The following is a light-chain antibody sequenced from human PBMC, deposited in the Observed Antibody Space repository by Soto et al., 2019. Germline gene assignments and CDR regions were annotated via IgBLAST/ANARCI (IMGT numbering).Light chain of an antibody. CDR3: QLYASLWT. CDR2: DAS. Sequence: TLSASVGDRVTITCRASQRINSWSAWYQQKPGKAPTLLIYDASTLESGVPSRFSGSGSGTEFTLTITCLQPGDFTRYYCQLYASLWTCCQGIKIDIK. V-gene: IGKV1-5*01. J-gene: IGKJ1*01. CDR1: QRINSW.